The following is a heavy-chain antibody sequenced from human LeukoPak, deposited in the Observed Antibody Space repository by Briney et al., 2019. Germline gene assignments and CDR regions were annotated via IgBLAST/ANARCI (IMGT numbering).Heavy chain of an antibody. J-gene: IGHJ5*02. CDR2: ISSSSSYI. D-gene: IGHD2-2*01. CDR1: GFTFSSYS. V-gene: IGHV3-21*01. Sequence: RGSLRLSCAVSGFTFSSYSMNWGRPTPRRGLERGSSISSSSSYIYYADSVKGRFTISRDNAKNSLYLQMNRLRAEDTAVYYCARGGYCSSTSCPPVGWFDPWGQGTLVTVSS. CDR3: ARGGYCSSTSCPPVGWFDP.